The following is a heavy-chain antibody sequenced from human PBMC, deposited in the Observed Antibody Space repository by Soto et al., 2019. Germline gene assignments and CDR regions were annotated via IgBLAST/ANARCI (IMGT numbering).Heavy chain of an antibody. CDR3: ARTVLGPDLLADSFVDYYYYMDV. J-gene: IGHJ6*03. CDR1: GGSISNFY. Sequence: PSETLSLTCTVSGGSISNFYWRWIRQPPGKGLEWIGYVYYTGSTSYNPSLKRRVTFSADSSRGQFSLRLNSVTAADTAVYYCARTVLGPDLLADSFVDYYYYMDVWVQGTTVTVSS. D-gene: IGHD3-9*01. V-gene: IGHV4-59*08. CDR2: VYYTGST.